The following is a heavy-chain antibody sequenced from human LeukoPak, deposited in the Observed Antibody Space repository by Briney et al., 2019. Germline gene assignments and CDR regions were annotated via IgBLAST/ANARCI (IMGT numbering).Heavy chain of an antibody. D-gene: IGHD2-21*01. CDR3: ARELRDYYFDY. CDR1: GFTFSSYG. J-gene: IGHJ4*02. Sequence: GGSLRLSCAASGFTFSSYGMHWVRQAPGKGLEWVAVISYDGSNKYYADSVKGRFTISRDNSKNTLYLQMNSLRAEDTAVYYCARELRDYYFDYWGQGTLVTVSS. CDR2: ISYDGSNK. V-gene: IGHV3-30*03.